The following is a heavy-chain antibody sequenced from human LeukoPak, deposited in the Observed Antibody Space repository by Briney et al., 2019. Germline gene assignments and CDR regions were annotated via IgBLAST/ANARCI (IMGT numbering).Heavy chain of an antibody. J-gene: IGHJ4*02. CDR3: ARARSGGYDYSPDY. D-gene: IGHD5-12*01. CDR2: INHSGST. V-gene: IGHV4-38-2*02. Sequence: SETLSLTCTVSGYSISSGYYWGWIRQPPGKGLEWIGEINHSGSTNYNPSLKSRVTVSVDTSKNQFSLKLSSVTAADTAVYYCARARSGGYDYSPDYWGQGTLVTVSS. CDR1: GYSISSGYY.